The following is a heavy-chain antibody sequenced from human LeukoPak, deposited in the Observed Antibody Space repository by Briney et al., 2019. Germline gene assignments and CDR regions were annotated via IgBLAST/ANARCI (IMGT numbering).Heavy chain of an antibody. Sequence: KPSETLSLTCTVSGGSISSYYWSWLRQPAGKAPEWVGRIYSSGIINYNPSLKSRVTMSLDNSKNQLSLKLSYVTAADTAVYYCARDTGKSGYPDYWGQGTLVTVSS. J-gene: IGHJ4*02. CDR2: IYSSGII. V-gene: IGHV4-4*07. CDR3: ARDTGKSGYPDY. CDR1: GGSISSYY. D-gene: IGHD3-3*01.